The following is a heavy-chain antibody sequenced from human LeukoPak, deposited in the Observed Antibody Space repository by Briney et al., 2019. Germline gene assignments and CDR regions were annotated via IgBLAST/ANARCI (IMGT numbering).Heavy chain of an antibody. V-gene: IGHV4-34*01. CDR3: ARLPRNYYDSSGVFDY. CDR2: INHSGST. CDR1: GGSFSGYY. J-gene: IGHJ4*02. Sequence: SETLSLTCAVYGGSFSGYYWSWIRQPPGKGLEWIGEINHSGSTNYNPSLKSRVTISVDTSKNQFSLKLSSVTAADTAVYYCARLPRNYYDSSGVFDYWGQGTLVTVSS. D-gene: IGHD3-22*01.